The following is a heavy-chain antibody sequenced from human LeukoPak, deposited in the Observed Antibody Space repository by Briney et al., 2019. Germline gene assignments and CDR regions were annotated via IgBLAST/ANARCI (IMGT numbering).Heavy chain of an antibody. J-gene: IGHJ4*02. V-gene: IGHV1-2*02. CDR1: GFTFTAYY. Sequence: ASVKVSCKTSGFTFTAYYIHWVRQAPGQGIQWMGWINPSSGVTSYAQEFQGRVSMTRDTSINIAYMDLSGLRSDDTAMYYCARDYYYDSGGYTGSDYWGQGTLVTVSS. CDR3: ARDYYYDSGGYTGSDY. D-gene: IGHD3-22*01. CDR2: INPSSGVT.